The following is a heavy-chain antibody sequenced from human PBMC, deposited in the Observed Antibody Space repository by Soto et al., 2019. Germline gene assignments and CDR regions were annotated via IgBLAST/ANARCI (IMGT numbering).Heavy chain of an antibody. J-gene: IGHJ3*02. V-gene: IGHV1-69*04. CDR1: GGSFSGYV. CDR3: GRAKSIFGIVTDVYDI. D-gene: IGHD3-3*01. CDR2: IIPVHNIT. Sequence: QVQLVQSGAEVKKPGSSVKVSCMTSGGSFSGYVFTWLRQSPGQGLEWMGRIIPVHNITNYAESLQVRVTISADTSSSTTYMELSTLRSDATAVYFCGRAKSIFGIVTDVYDIWGQGTMVIVSS.